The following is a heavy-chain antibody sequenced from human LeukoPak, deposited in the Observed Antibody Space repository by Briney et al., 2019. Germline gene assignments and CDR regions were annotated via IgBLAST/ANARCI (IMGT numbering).Heavy chain of an antibody. CDR2: TYYRSKWYY. J-gene: IGHJ4*02. V-gene: IGHV6-1*01. CDR3: GRGKHYAVDF. Sequence: SQTLSLTCAISGDSVSSNNIAWRWLRQSPSRGLEWLGTTYYRSKWYYDYAVSVKSRITIIPDTSKNQVSLQLSSVTPEDTAVYYCGRGKHYAVDFWGQGTLVTVSS. D-gene: IGHD4-17*01. CDR1: GDSVSSNNIA.